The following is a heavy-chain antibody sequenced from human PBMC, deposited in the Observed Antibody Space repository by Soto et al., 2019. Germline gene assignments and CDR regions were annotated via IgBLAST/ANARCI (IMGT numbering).Heavy chain of an antibody. CDR3: ATPYYFNH. J-gene: IGHJ1*01. D-gene: IGHD3-16*01. Sequence: SGGSLRLSCAASGFMFSAYTMNWVRQAPGKGLEWLSSISDDSSYIDYADSLRGRFTVSRDNARNSLYLQIDSLGVEDTAVYYCATPYYFNHWGPGTLVTVS. V-gene: IGHV3-21*06. CDR1: GFMFSAYT. CDR2: ISDDSSYI.